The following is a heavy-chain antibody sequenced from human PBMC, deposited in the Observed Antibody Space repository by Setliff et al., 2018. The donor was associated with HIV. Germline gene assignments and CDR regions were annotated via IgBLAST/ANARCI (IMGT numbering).Heavy chain of an antibody. CDR3: ARHKARRIAVAGNPYYYYYMDV. Sequence: KSSETLSLTCTVSVSGVSIGSSSYYWGWIRQPPGKGLEWIGSIYFTGTTYYNPSLKSRVTISVDTSKNQFSLKLSSVTAADTAVYYCARHKARRIAVAGNPYYYYYMDVWGKGTTVTVSS. CDR1: GVSIGSSSYY. D-gene: IGHD6-19*01. CDR2: IYFTGTT. J-gene: IGHJ6*03. V-gene: IGHV4-39*01.